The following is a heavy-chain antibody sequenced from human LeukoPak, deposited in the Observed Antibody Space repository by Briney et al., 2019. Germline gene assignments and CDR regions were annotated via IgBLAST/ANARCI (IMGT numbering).Heavy chain of an antibody. Sequence: PGGSLRLSCAASGFTFNDYYMSWIRQAAGKGLEWLSYINIGGTNTHYADSVKGRFTISRDNPKKSLYLEMNNLNAEDTDVYYCATDGAGFDTWGQGDRVTV. V-gene: IGHV3-11*01. CDR3: ATDGAGFDT. CDR1: GFTFNDYY. J-gene: IGHJ5*02. CDR2: INIGGTNT.